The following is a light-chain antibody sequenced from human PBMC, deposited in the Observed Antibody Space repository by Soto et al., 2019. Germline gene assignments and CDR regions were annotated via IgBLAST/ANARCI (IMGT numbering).Light chain of an antibody. J-gene: IGKJ2*01. CDR1: QSVSSSY. Sequence: EIVLTQSPGTLSLSPGERDTLSCRASQSVSSSYLAWYQQKPGQAPRLRIYGASSRATGIPDRFSGSGSGTDFTLTISRLEPEDFAVYYCQQYGSSHMYTFGQGTKLEIK. CDR2: GAS. V-gene: IGKV3-20*01. CDR3: QQYGSSHMYT.